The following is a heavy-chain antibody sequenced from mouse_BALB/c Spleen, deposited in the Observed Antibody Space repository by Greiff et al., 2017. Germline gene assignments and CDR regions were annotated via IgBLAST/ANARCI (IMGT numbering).Heavy chain of an antibody. D-gene: IGHD1-1*01. J-gene: IGHJ2*01. CDR2: INPGSGGT. CDR1: GYAFTNYL. Sequence: VKLLESGAELVRPGTSVKVSCKASGYAFTNYLIEWVKQRPGQGLEWIGVINPGSGGTNYNEKFKGKATLTADKSSSTAYMQLSSLTSDDSAVYFCARFYYGSSDYWGQGTTLTVSS. CDR3: ARFYYGSSDY. V-gene: IGHV1-54*01.